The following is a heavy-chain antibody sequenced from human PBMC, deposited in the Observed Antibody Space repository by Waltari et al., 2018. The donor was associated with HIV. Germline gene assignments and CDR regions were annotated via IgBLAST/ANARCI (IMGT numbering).Heavy chain of an antibody. CDR2: IWSDGNNE. J-gene: IGHJ3*02. Sequence: QVQLVESGGGVVQPGRSLRLSCAASGFTFSSYGMHWVRQAPGKGPEWVEIIWSDGNNEYYADSVKGRFTISRDNSKDTLYLQMNSLRAEDTAMYYCAKDNSVNYFTGDAFDIWGQGTMVIVSS. CDR1: GFTFSSYG. CDR3: AKDNSVNYFTGDAFDI. D-gene: IGHD1-26*01. V-gene: IGHV3-30*18.